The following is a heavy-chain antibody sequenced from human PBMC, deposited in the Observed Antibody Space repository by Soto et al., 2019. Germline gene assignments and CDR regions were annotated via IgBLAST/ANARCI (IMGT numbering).Heavy chain of an antibody. CDR2: IYYSGST. Sequence: QVQLQESGPGLVKPSQTLSLTCTVSGGSITSGGYCWTWIRQHPVKGLEWMGHIYYSGSTSYNPSLKSRVTISIDTPKNQFSLKLTSVTAADTAVYYCARDGDYFGSGSPPHLSKWGQGTLVTVSS. D-gene: IGHD3-10*01. V-gene: IGHV4-31*03. J-gene: IGHJ4*02. CDR1: GGSITSGGYC. CDR3: ARDGDYFGSGSPPHLSK.